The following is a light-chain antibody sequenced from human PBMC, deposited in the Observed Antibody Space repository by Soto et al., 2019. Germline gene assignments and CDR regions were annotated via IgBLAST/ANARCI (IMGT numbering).Light chain of an antibody. J-gene: IGLJ1*01. CDR1: SSNIGAGYE. Sequence: QAVVTQPPSVSGAPGQRVTISCTGSSSNIGAGYEVHWYQQLPRAAPKLLIYGNSNRPSGVPDRFSGSKSLTSASLAITGLQAEDEADYYCQSYDSSLSGYVFGTGTKLTVL. CDR2: GNS. V-gene: IGLV1-40*01. CDR3: QSYDSSLSGYV.